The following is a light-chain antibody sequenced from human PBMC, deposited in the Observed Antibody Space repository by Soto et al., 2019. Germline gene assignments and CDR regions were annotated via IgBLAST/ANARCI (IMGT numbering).Light chain of an antibody. Sequence: DIQLTVSPSSLSAPVGYRVTIACRASQSISSYLSWYQQKPGKAPNLLIYAASSLQSGVPSRFSGSGSGADFTLTISSLQPEDFATYYCLQSYFTPWTFGQGTKVDIK. CDR1: QSISSY. J-gene: IGKJ1*01. V-gene: IGKV1-39*01. CDR2: AAS. CDR3: LQSYFTPWT.